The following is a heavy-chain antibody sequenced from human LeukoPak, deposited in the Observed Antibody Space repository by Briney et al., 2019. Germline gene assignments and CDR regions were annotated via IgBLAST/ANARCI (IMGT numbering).Heavy chain of an antibody. CDR2: IYYSGST. J-gene: IGHJ4*02. Sequence: SETLSLTCTVCGGFISSYYWSWIRQPPGKGLEWIGYIYYSGSTNYNPSLKSRVTIPVDTSKNQFSLKLSSVTAADTAVYYCARTLNWNFYYFDYWGQGTLVTVSS. CDR1: GGFISSYY. V-gene: IGHV4-59*01. CDR3: ARTLNWNFYYFDY. D-gene: IGHD1-7*01.